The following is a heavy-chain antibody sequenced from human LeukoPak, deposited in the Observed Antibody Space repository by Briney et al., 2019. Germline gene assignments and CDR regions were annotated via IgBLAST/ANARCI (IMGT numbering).Heavy chain of an antibody. D-gene: IGHD2-2*02. J-gene: IGHJ5*02. CDR2: VSTTSSYT. V-gene: IGHV3-11*05. CDR1: GFTFSDYY. Sequence: GGSLRLSCAASGFTFSDYYMSWIRQAPGKGLEWVSYVSTTSSYTDYADSVRGRFTISRDNANNLLYLQMNSLRPEDTAVYYCARDWYCSSSICYTDRNWFDPWGQGTLVTVSS. CDR3: ARDWYCSSSICYTDRNWFDP.